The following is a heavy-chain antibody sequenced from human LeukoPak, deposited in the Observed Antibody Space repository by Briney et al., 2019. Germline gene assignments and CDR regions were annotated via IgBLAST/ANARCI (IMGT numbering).Heavy chain of an antibody. CDR3: ARFYYDFWSGYQPLDY. D-gene: IGHD3-3*01. CDR2: IKQDGSEK. Sequence: GGSLRLSCAASGFTFSSYWMSWVRQAPGKGLEWVANIKQDGSEKYYVDSVKGRFTISRDNAKNSLYLQMNSLRAEDTAVYYCARFYYDFWSGYQPLDYWGQGTLVTVSS. V-gene: IGHV3-7*01. CDR1: GFTFSSYW. J-gene: IGHJ4*02.